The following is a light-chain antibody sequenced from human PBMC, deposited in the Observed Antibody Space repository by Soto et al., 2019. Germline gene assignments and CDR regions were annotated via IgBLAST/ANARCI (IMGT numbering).Light chain of an antibody. J-gene: IGLJ1*01. V-gene: IGLV2-14*01. CDR2: EVT. Sequence: QSVVAQSAYVSGSPGQSITISCTGASIDVGGYDFVSWYQHHPGTPPKLIIYEVTHRPSGVSHRFSGSKSASTASLTISGLQVEDEADYFCGSYSSTTTREVFGTGTKVTVL. CDR3: GSYSSTTTREV. CDR1: SIDVGGYDF.